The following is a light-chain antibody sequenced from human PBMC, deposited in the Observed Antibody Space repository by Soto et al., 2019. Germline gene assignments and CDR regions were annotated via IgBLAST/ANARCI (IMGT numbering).Light chain of an antibody. J-gene: IGLJ1*01. CDR3: SLYTSENTYV. CDR2: VAS. CDR1: STDFVSYNR. V-gene: IGLV2-18*01. Sequence: LTQPPSVSGSPGQSVTISCTGTSTDFVSYNRVSWYQQPPDTAPKLMIYVASNRPSGVPDRFSGSKSGNTASLTISGLQAADEADYYCSLYTSENTYVFGTGTKVTVL.